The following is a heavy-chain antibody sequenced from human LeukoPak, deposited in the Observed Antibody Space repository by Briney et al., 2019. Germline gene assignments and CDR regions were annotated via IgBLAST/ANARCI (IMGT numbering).Heavy chain of an antibody. CDR3: AKMGVRTLLTDIVVGPTADDYLDS. CDR1: GYTFISHG. J-gene: IGHJ4*02. CDR2: VSPFSHET. V-gene: IGHV1-18*01. D-gene: IGHD2-21*01. Sequence: ASVKVSCKASGYTFISHGIGWVRQAPGQGLEWMGWVSPFSHETNYVEKIQGRVTMTADRSANTAYMELRSLTSGDTAVYYCAKMGVRTLLTDIVVGPTADDYLDSWGQGTLVTVSS.